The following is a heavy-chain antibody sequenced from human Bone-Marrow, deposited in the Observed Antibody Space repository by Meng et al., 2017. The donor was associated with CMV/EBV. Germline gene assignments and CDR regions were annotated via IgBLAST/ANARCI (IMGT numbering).Heavy chain of an antibody. CDR2: ISWNSGSI. D-gene: IGHD2-2*01. CDR3: AKVGDIVVVPAANYFDY. Sequence: SLKISCAASGFTFDDFAMHWVRQAPGKGLEWVSGISWNSGSIDYADSVKGRFTISRDNATNSLYLQMNSLRAEDTAVYYCAKVGDIVVVPAANYFDYWGQGTLVTVSS. J-gene: IGHJ4*02. CDR1: GFTFDDFA. V-gene: IGHV3-9*01.